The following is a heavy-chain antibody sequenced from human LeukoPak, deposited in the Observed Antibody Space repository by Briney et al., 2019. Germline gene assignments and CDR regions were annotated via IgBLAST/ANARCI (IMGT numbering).Heavy chain of an antibody. V-gene: IGHV3-21*01. Sequence: GGSLRLSCATSGFSFSSYAMSWVRQAPGKGLEWVSSISSSSSYIYYADSVKGRFTISRDNAKNSLYLQMNSLRAEDTAVYYCATVGLVDYWGQGTLVTVSS. CDR1: GFSFSSYA. CDR2: ISSSSSYI. J-gene: IGHJ4*02. CDR3: ATVGLVDY.